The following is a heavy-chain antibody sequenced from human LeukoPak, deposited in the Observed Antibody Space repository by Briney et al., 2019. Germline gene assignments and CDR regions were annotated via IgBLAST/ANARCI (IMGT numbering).Heavy chain of an antibody. CDR2: TSSSSSYI. J-gene: IGHJ4*02. CDR1: GFTFSSYS. Sequence: GGSLRLSCATSGFTFSSYSMNWVRQAPGKGLEWVSSTSSSSSYIYYADSVKGRFTISRDNAKNSLYLQMNSLRAEDTAVYYCRAVMTTIYFDYWGQGTLVTVSS. CDR3: RAVMTTIYFDY. D-gene: IGHD4-17*01. V-gene: IGHV3-21*01.